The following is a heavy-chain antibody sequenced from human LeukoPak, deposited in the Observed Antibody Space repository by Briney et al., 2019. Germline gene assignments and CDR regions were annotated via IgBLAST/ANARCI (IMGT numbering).Heavy chain of an antibody. CDR1: GYTFTGYY. J-gene: IGHJ4*02. CDR3: ARGAAAAANTDY. Sequence: ASVKVSCKASGYTFTGYYMHWVRQAPGQALEWMGRINPNSGGTNYAQKFQGRVTMTRDTSISTAYVELSRLRSDDTAVYYCARGAAAAANTDYWGQGTLVTVSS. CDR2: INPNSGGT. V-gene: IGHV1-2*06. D-gene: IGHD6-13*01.